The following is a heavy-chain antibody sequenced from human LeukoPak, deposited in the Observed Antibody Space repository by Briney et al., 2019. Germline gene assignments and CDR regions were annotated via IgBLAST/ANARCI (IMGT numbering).Heavy chain of an antibody. V-gene: IGHV3-30*02. CDR3: ATSPVYSYGHPYYFDY. Sequence: GGSLRLSCAASGFTFSSYGMHWVRQAPGKGLEWVAFIRYDGSNKYYADSVKGRFTISRDNAKNSLYLQMNSLRAEDTAVYYCATSPVYSYGHPYYFDYWGQGTLVTVSS. CDR2: IRYDGSNK. CDR1: GFTFSSYG. J-gene: IGHJ4*02. D-gene: IGHD5-18*01.